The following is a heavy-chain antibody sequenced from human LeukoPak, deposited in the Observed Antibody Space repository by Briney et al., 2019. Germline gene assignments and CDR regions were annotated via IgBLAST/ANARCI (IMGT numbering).Heavy chain of an antibody. V-gene: IGHV1-69*13. CDR3: ASSPPILYGSGSYSVNFDY. Sequence: SVKVSCKASGYTFTSYGISWVRQAPGQGLELMGGIIPIFGTANYAQKFQGRVTITADESTSTAYMELSSLRSEDTAVYYCASSPPILYGSGSYSVNFDYWGQGTLVTVSS. D-gene: IGHD3-10*01. CDR2: IIPIFGTA. CDR1: GYTFTSYG. J-gene: IGHJ4*02.